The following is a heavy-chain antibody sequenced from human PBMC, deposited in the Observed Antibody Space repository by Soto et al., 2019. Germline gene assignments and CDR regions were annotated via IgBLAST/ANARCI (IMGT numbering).Heavy chain of an antibody. CDR3: ARGTTSEYYYYYYMDV. CDR2: IIPILGIA. D-gene: IGHD1-1*01. J-gene: IGHJ6*03. CDR1: GGTFSSYT. Sequence: QVQLVQSGAEVKQPGSSVKVSCKASGGTFSSYTISWVRQAPGQGLEWMGRIIPILGIANYAQKFQGRVMITADKSTSTAYMELSSLRSEDTAVYYCARGTTSEYYYYYYMDVWGKGTTVTFS. V-gene: IGHV1-69*02.